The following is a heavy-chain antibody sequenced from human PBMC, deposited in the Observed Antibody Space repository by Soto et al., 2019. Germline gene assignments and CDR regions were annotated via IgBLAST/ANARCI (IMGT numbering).Heavy chain of an antibody. J-gene: IGHJ6*02. CDR3: AGQPTAGSYYDLGSYYYYYAMDV. D-gene: IGHD3-10*01. V-gene: IGHV4-30-4*01. CDR1: GGSISSGDYY. CDR2: IYYSGST. Sequence: SETLSLTCTVSGGSISSGDYYWSWIRQPPGKGLEWIGYIYYSGSTYYNPSLKSRVTISLDTSKNQFSLKLSSVTAADTAVYYCAGQPTAGSYYDLGSYYYYYAMDVWGQGTTVTVSS.